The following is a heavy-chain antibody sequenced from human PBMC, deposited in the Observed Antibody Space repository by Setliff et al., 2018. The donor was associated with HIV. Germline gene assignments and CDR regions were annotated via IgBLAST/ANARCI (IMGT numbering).Heavy chain of an antibody. V-gene: IGHV4-39*01. CDR2: ILYGGTT. Sequence: TSETLSLTCAVSGGSVGSRDYYWGWIRQPPGKGLGWIGNILYGGTTYYTPSLKSRVSISVDTSRNQFSLRLNSVTAADTAVYYCARPTTGLGGGAAFDIWGQGTMVTVSS. J-gene: IGHJ3*02. CDR3: ARPTTGLGGGAAFDI. CDR1: GGSVGSRDYY. D-gene: IGHD2-8*01.